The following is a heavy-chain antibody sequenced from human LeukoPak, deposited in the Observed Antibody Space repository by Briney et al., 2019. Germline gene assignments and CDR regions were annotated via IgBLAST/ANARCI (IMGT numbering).Heavy chain of an antibody. Sequence: SETLSLTCTVSGGSISSSSYYWGWIRQPPGKGLEWSGTIYYDGSSYYNPSLKSRVTISVDTSKNQFSLRLRSVTAADTAVYHCARRYCSGGSCPFDPWGQGTLVTVSS. V-gene: IGHV4-39*01. D-gene: IGHD2-15*01. CDR3: ARRYCSGGSCPFDP. CDR1: GGSISSSSYY. CDR2: IYYDGSS. J-gene: IGHJ5*02.